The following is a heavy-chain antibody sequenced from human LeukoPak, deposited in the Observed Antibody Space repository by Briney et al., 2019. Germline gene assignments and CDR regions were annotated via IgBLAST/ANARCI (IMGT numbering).Heavy chain of an antibody. Sequence: PGGSLRLSCAASGFIVSSNYMSWVRQAPGKELEWVSIIYSGGNTYCADSVKGRFTISRDISKNTVSLQMNSLRAEDTAVYYCTRVRIEVAGWVPFDYWGQGTLVSVSS. D-gene: IGHD6-19*01. CDR1: GFIVSSNY. J-gene: IGHJ4*02. CDR2: IYSGGNT. CDR3: TRVRIEVAGWVPFDY. V-gene: IGHV3-66*01.